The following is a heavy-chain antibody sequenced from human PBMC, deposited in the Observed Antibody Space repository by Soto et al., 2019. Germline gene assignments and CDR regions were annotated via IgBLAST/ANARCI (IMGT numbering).Heavy chain of an antibody. Sequence: SVKVSCKASGGTFSSYAISWVRQAPGQGLEWMGGIIPIFGTANYAQKFQGRVTITADESTSTAYMELSSLRSEDTAVYYCAREVDSSGRTHDAFDIWGQGTMVTVSS. J-gene: IGHJ3*02. D-gene: IGHD6-19*01. V-gene: IGHV1-69*13. CDR2: IIPIFGTA. CDR1: GGTFSSYA. CDR3: AREVDSSGRTHDAFDI.